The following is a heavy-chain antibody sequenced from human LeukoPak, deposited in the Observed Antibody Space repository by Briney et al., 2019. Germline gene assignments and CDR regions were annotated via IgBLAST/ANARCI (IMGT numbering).Heavy chain of an antibody. CDR2: INPNSGGT. CDR1: GYTFTGYY. CDR3: AREAVGLPAPQFDY. J-gene: IGHJ4*02. V-gene: IGHV1-2*02. Sequence: ASVKVSCKASGYTFTGYYMHWVRQAPGQGLEWMGWINPNSGGTNYAQKFQGRVTMTTDTSTSTAYMELRSLRSDDTAVYYCAREAVGLPAPQFDYWGQGTLVTVSS. D-gene: IGHD5-12*01.